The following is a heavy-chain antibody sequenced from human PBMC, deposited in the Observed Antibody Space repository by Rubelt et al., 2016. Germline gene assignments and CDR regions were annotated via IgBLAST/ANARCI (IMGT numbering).Heavy chain of an antibody. J-gene: IGHJ4*02. CDR1: GFTFSTYA. CDR2: ISYDGSDK. CDR3: AKDLDTSGPKIRNLFDY. Sequence: VRLVESGGGLVKPGGSLRLSCEASGFTFSTYAMHWVRQAPGKGLEWVAVISYDGSDKYYADSVKGRFTVSRDDSKNTLYLQMNSLSADDTAVYYCAKDLDTSGPKIRNLFDYWGQGTLVTVSS. D-gene: IGHD6-19*01. V-gene: IGHV3-30*04.